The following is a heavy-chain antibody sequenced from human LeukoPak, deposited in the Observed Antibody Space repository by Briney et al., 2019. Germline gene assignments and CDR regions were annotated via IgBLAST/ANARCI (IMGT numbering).Heavy chain of an antibody. Sequence: SETLSLTCTVSGGSISSYYWSWIRQPPGKGLEWIGYIYYSGSTNYNPSLKSRVTITVDTPKNQFSLKLSSVTAADTAVYYCARQKASGAVRFDYWGQGTLVTVSS. D-gene: IGHD6-19*01. CDR2: IYYSGST. V-gene: IGHV4-59*08. J-gene: IGHJ4*02. CDR3: ARQKASGAVRFDY. CDR1: GGSISSYY.